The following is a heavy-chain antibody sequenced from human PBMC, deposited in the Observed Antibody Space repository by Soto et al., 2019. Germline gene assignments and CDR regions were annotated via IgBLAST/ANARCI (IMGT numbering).Heavy chain of an antibody. CDR2: ISSSTSSV. Sequence: EVQLVESGGGLVKPGGSLRLSCAASGFTFSRYGMNWLRQAPGKGLEWVASISSSTSSVYEADSVKGRFSTSRDNAKNILYLEMYALRTEDTAVYYCARDPSEGRVGNWFESCGQGTLVTVSS. CDR3: ARDPSEGRVGNWFES. J-gene: IGHJ5*01. CDR1: GFTFSRYG. D-gene: IGHD2-2*01. V-gene: IGHV3-21*06.